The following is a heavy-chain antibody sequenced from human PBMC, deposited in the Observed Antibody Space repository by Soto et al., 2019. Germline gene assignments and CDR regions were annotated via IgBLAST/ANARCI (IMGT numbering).Heavy chain of an antibody. Sequence: SETLSLTCTVSGGSISSGGYYWSWIRQHPGKDLEWIGYIYYSGSTYYNPSLKSRVTISVDTSKNQFSLKLSSVTAADTAVYYCAREPYYYDSSGYRWFDAFDIWGQGTMVTVSS. V-gene: IGHV4-31*03. CDR3: AREPYYYDSSGYRWFDAFDI. CDR1: GGSISSGGYY. D-gene: IGHD3-22*01. J-gene: IGHJ3*02. CDR2: IYYSGST.